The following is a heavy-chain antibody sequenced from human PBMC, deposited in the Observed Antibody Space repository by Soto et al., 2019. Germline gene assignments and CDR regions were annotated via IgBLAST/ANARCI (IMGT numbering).Heavy chain of an antibody. CDR2: INHSGST. J-gene: IGHJ6*02. V-gene: IGHV4-34*01. D-gene: IGHD6-13*01. Sequence: QVQLQQWGAGLLKPSETLSLTCAVYGGSFSGYYWSWIRQPPGKGLEWIGEINHSGSTNYNPSLKSRVTISVATSKNQFSLKLSSVTAADTAVYYCARTGGYSSSWYGPRGYYYGMDVWGQGTTVTVSS. CDR3: ARTGGYSSSWYGPRGYYYGMDV. CDR1: GGSFSGYY.